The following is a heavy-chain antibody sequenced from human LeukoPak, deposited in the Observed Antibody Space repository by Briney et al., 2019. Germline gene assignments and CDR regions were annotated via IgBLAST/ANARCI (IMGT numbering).Heavy chain of an antibody. CDR1: GFTLSGYW. Sequence: GRSLRLSCAASGFTLSGYWTSWARQDPGKWLEWVSNIKLDVSETYYVDSVKGRLHISRDNPKNRLYLQMNSLRAEDTAEYCCASKSPTEAYYYDSSGIPGYWDQGTLVTVSS. CDR3: ASKSPTEAYYYDSSGIPGY. J-gene: IGHJ4*02. D-gene: IGHD3-22*01. V-gene: IGHV3-7*01. CDR2: IKLDVSET.